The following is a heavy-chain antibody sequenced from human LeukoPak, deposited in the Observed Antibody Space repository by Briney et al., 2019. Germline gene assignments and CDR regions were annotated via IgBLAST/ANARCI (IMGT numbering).Heavy chain of an antibody. D-gene: IGHD3-10*01. Sequence: PSETLSLTCTVSGGSLSTYYWSWIRQPAGKGLEWIGRIYPSGSTNYSPSLKSRVTMSVDTSKNQFSLKLSSVTAADTAVYYCASGHLRFGGYFDYWGQGTLVTVSS. CDR3: ASGHLRFGGYFDY. J-gene: IGHJ4*02. V-gene: IGHV4-4*07. CDR1: GGSLSTYY. CDR2: IYPSGST.